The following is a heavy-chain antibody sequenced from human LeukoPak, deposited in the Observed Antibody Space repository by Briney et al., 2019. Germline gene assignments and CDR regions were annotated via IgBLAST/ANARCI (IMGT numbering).Heavy chain of an antibody. CDR2: ISWNSGSI. CDR3: AKSDYDSSGYYLPDI. Sequence: GGSLRFSCAASGFTFDDYAMHWVRQAPGKGLEWVSGISWNSGSIGYADSVKGRFTISRDNAKNSLYLQMNSLRAEDTALYYCAKSDYDSSGYYLPDIWGQGTMVTVSS. V-gene: IGHV3-9*01. CDR1: GFTFDDYA. J-gene: IGHJ3*02. D-gene: IGHD3-22*01.